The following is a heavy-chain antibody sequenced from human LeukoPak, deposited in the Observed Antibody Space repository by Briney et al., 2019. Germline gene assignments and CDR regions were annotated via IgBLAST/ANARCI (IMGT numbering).Heavy chain of an antibody. CDR1: GGSITSGVYY. CDR3: AQSLGASTWFGNWFDP. CDR2: IYYSGRT. V-gene: IGHV4-30-4*08. D-gene: IGHD3-10*01. Sequence: SQTLSLTCTVSGGSITSGVYYWSWIRQHPGKGLEWIGNIYYSGRTYYNPSLKSRLTISVDTPKNQFSLKLSSVTAADTAVYYCAQSLGASTWFGNWFDPWGQGTLVTVSS. J-gene: IGHJ5*02.